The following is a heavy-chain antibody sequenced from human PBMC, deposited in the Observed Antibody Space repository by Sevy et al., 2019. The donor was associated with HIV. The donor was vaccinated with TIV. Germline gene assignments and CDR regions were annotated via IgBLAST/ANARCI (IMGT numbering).Heavy chain of an antibody. Sequence: GGSLRLSCAASGFTVSSNYMSWVRQAPGKGLEWVSVINSGGSTYYADSVKGRFTISRDNSKNTLYLQMNSLRAEDTAVYYCARDEAGYSSSWYGTESDYWGQGHLVTVSS. CDR3: ARDEAGYSSSWYGTESDY. J-gene: IGHJ4*02. D-gene: IGHD6-13*01. CDR1: GFTVSSNY. CDR2: INSGGST. V-gene: IGHV3-66*02.